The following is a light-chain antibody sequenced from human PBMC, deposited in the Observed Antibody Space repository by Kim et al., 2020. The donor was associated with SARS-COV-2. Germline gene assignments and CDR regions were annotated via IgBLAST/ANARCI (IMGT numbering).Light chain of an antibody. CDR3: QQYDKSPRT. V-gene: IGKV3-20*01. Sequence: TPGEVATLSCRGSESVNGNSLGGYRQKPSQPPSLLIYGASLRVTGIPDRFTGSGSGTYFTLTIRRLEPKDFAVYVCQQYDKSPRTFGEGTKVDIK. CDR1: ESVNGNS. CDR2: GAS. J-gene: IGKJ1*01.